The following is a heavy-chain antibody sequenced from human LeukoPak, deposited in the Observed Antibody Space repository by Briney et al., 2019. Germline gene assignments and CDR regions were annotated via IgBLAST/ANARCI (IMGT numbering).Heavy chain of an antibody. CDR1: GGTLSSYA. J-gene: IGHJ4*02. CDR3: ARDQYSSSQFDY. CDR2: IIPIFGTA. D-gene: IGHD6-6*01. Sequence: SVKVSCKASGGTLSSYAISWVRQAPGQGLEWMGGIIPIFGTANYAQKFQGRVTITADESTSTAYMELSSLRSEDTAVYYCARDQYSSSQFDYWGQGTLVTVSS. V-gene: IGHV1-69*13.